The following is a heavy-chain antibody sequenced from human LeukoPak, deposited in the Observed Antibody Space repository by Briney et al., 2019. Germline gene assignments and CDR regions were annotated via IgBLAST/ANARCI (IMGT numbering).Heavy chain of an antibody. Sequence: ASVKVSCKASGYTFTGYYLHWVRQAPGQGLEWMGWINPNSGATNYAQKFQDRVTMTRDTSISTAYTELSRLTSDDTALYYCARDGIPGTPRGYWGQGTLVTVSS. D-gene: IGHD1-1*01. J-gene: IGHJ4*02. V-gene: IGHV1-2*02. CDR1: GYTFTGYY. CDR2: INPNSGAT. CDR3: ARDGIPGTPRGY.